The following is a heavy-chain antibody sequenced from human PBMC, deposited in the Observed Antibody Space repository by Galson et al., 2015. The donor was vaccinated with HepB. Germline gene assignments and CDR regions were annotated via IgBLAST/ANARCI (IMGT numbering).Heavy chain of an antibody. CDR2: ISSSSSYT. CDR3: ARVGGYDRWGTYYYGMDV. V-gene: IGHV3-11*06. CDR1: GFTFSDYY. D-gene: IGHD5-12*01. J-gene: IGHJ6*02. Sequence: SLRLSCAASGFTFSDYYMSWIRQAPGKGLEWVSYISSSSSYTNYADSVKGRFTTSRDNAKNSLYLQMNSLRAEDTAVYYCARVGGYDRWGTYYYGMDVWGQGTTVTVSS.